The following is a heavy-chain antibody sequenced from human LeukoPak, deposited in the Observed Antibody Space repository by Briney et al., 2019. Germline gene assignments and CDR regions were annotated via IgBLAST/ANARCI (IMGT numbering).Heavy chain of an antibody. CDR2: FDPEDGET. CDR1: GYTLTELS. D-gene: IGHD5-12*01. Sequence: ASVKVSCKVSGYTLTELSMHWVRQAPGKGLEWMGGFDPEDGETIYAQKFQGRVTMTEDTSTDTAYMGLSSLRSEDTAVYYCATRGNVDIVATINAFDIWGQGTMVTVSS. J-gene: IGHJ3*02. CDR3: ATRGNVDIVATINAFDI. V-gene: IGHV1-24*01.